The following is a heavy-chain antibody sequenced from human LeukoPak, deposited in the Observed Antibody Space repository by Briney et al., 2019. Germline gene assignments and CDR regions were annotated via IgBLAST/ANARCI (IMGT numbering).Heavy chain of an antibody. D-gene: IGHD3-9*01. CDR3: AGRAAIFFDY. V-gene: IGHV4-59*01. J-gene: IGHJ4*02. CDR1: GDSLNSYY. CDR2: IFYSGST. Sequence: SETLSLTCTVSGDSLNSYYWTWIRQPPGGGLQWIGYIFYSGSTNYNASLRSRDAISVDTSKNQFSLKLTSVTAADTAVYYCAGRAAIFFDYWGQGILVTVSS.